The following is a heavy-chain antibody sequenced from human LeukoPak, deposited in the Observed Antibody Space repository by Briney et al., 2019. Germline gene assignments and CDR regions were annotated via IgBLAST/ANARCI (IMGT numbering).Heavy chain of an antibody. D-gene: IGHD2-15*01. CDR1: GGSFSGYY. CDR2: INHSGST. Sequence: SETLSLTCAVYGGSFSGYYWSWIRQPPGKGLEWIGEINHSGSTNYNPSLKSRVTISVDTSKNQFSLKLSSVTAADTTAYYCARGVGGHCSGGSCYSGPNWFDPWGQGTLVTVSS. V-gene: IGHV4-34*01. J-gene: IGHJ5*02. CDR3: ARGVGGHCSGGSCYSGPNWFDP.